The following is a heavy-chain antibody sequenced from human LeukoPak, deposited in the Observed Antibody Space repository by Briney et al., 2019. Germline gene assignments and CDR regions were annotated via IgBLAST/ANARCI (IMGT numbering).Heavy chain of an antibody. D-gene: IGHD6-6*01. CDR2: IIPILGIA. CDR1: GGTFSSYA. J-gene: IGHJ6*02. Sequence: KVSCKASGGTFSSYAISWVRQAPGQGLEWMGRIIPILGIANYAQKFQGRVTITADKSTSTAYMELSSLRSEDTAVYYCARDLSPQYSSLSFYGMDVWGQGTTVTVSS. CDR3: ARDLSPQYSSLSFYGMDV. V-gene: IGHV1-69*04.